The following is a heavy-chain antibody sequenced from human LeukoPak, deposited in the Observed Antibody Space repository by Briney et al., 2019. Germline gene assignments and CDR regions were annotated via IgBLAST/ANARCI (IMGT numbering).Heavy chain of an antibody. D-gene: IGHD2-15*01. V-gene: IGHV3-23*01. CDR1: GFTFSGYA. J-gene: IGHJ4*02. CDR3: AKALCSGGTCDRFDY. CDR2: ISGSGGST. Sequence: GGSLRLPCAASGFTFSGYALSWVRQAPGKGLEWVSAISGSGGSTYSADSVKGRFTISRDNSKNTLYLQMNSLRAEDTAVYYCAKALCSGGTCDRFDYWGQGTLVTVSS.